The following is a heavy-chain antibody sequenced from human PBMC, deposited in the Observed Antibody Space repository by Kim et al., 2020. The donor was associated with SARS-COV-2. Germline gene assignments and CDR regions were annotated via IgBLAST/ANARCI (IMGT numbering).Heavy chain of an antibody. V-gene: IGHV4-59*01. D-gene: IGHD6-13*01. Sequence: SETLSLTCTVSGGSISSYYWSWIRQPPGKGLEWIGYIYYSGSTNYNPSLKSRVTISVDTSKNQFSLKLSSVTAADTAVHYCARVIAAARFDPWGQGTLVTVSS. CDR1: GGSISSYY. CDR2: IYYSGST. J-gene: IGHJ5*02. CDR3: ARVIAAARFDP.